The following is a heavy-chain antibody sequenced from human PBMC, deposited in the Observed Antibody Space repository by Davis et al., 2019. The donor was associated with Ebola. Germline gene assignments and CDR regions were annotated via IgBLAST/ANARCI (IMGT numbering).Heavy chain of an antibody. J-gene: IGHJ2*01. CDR2: FLYGGST. V-gene: IGHV4-39*07. D-gene: IGHD1-14*01. CDR3: AREREPDWYFDL. Sequence: PSETLSLTCSVSGGSISSSAFFWVWVRQPPGTGLEWIGNFLYGGSTFYNSSLKSRVTMSIDMSNNQFSLNLNSVTAADTAVYYCAREREPDWYFDLWGRGALVTVSS. CDR1: GGSISSSAFF.